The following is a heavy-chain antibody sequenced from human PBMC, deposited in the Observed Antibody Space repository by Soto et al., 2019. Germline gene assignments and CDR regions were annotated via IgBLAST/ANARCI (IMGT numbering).Heavy chain of an antibody. CDR1: GGSFSGYY. J-gene: IGHJ2*01. D-gene: IGHD3-9*01. Sequence: QVQLQQWGAGPLRPLETLSLTCGASGGSFSGYYWAWIRQSPGKGLEWIGEINDRGSINYNPSLKSRVSISVDTSKNQYSLNLRSVTAADTAVYYCARESHDVLTGPPWVWYFDLGGRGTLVTVSS. CDR2: INDRGSI. V-gene: IGHV4-34*01. CDR3: ARESHDVLTGPPWVWYFDL.